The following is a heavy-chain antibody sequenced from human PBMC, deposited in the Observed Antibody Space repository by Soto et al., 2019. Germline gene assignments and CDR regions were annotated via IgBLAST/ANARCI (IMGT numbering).Heavy chain of an antibody. CDR2: IIPIFGT. Sequence: QVLLEQSGAEVKKPGSSVKVSCKAPGGTFSSYALTWVRQAPGQGLEWMGGIIPIFGTKYAERYQGRLTIIXDESTSTAYMELSSLRSEDTAVYYCARGPTYYYYGLDVWGQGTTVTVSS. J-gene: IGHJ6*02. V-gene: IGHV1-69*01. CDR1: GGTFSSYA. CDR3: ARGPTYYYYGLDV.